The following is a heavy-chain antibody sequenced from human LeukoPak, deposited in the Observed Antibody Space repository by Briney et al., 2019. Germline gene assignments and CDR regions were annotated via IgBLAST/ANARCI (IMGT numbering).Heavy chain of an antibody. V-gene: IGHV3-15*01. J-gene: IGHJ5*02. CDR3: TRRHDYGDYLNWFDP. CDR2: IKSKTDGGTT. CDR1: GFTLSSYS. Sequence: PGGSLRLSCATSGFTLSSYSMNWVRQAPGKGLEWVGRIKSKTDGGTTDYAAPVKGRFTISRDDSKNTLYLQINSLKTEDTAVYYCTRRHDYGDYLNWFDPWGQGTLVTVSS. D-gene: IGHD4-17*01.